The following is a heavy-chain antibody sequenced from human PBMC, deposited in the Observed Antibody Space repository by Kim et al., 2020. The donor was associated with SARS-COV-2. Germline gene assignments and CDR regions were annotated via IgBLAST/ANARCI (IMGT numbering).Heavy chain of an antibody. CDR2: FYSSGAT. CDR3: ARAAAGRVFDF. D-gene: IGHD6-13*01. V-gene: IGHV3-66*01. CDR1: GPSVSINY. J-gene: IGHJ4*02. Sequence: GGSLRLSCAASGPSVSINYVSWVRQAPGKGLEWVSTFYSSGATYYADAVKGRFSISGDNSKNTLYLQMNSLRAEDTAVYFCARAAAGRVFDFWGQGTLVT.